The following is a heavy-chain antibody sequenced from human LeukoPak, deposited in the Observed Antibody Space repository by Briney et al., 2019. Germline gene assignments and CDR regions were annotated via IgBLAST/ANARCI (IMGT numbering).Heavy chain of an antibody. V-gene: IGHV1-2*02. CDR1: GYTFTGYY. J-gene: IGHJ5*02. CDR2: INPNSGGT. CDR3: ARDRVEAYCSSTSCSSNWFDP. Sequence: ASVKVSCKASGYTFTGYYMHWVRQAPGQGLEWMGWINPNSGGTNYAQKFQGRVTMTRDTSISTAYMELSRLRSDDTAVYYCARDRVEAYCSSTSCSSNWFDPWGQGTLVAVSS. D-gene: IGHD2-2*01.